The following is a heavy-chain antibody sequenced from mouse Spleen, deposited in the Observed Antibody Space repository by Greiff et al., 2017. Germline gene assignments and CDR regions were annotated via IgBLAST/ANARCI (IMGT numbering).Heavy chain of an antibody. CDR3: SHGSYAMDY. Sequence: VQLQQSGAELVRPGASVKFSCTASGFNIKDDYMHWVKQRPEQGLEWIGRIYPENGDTEYASKFQGKATITADTSSNTAYLQLSSLTSEDTAVYYCSHGSYAMDYWGQGTSVTVSS. J-gene: IGHJ4*01. CDR2: IYPENGDT. CDR1: GFNIKDDY. V-gene: IGHV14-4*01.